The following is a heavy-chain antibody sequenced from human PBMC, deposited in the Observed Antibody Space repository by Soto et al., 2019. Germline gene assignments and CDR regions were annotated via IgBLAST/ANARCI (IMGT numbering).Heavy chain of an antibody. CDR1: GFTCSSYV. V-gene: IGHV3-30*18. Sequence: PWGALRLSGAASGFTCSSYVMHWVRQAPGKGLEWVAVISYDGSNKYYADSVKGRFTISRDNSKNTLYLQMNSLRAEDTAVYYCAKDQFDYGDYGYYFDYWGQGTLVTVSS. D-gene: IGHD4-17*01. CDR2: ISYDGSNK. J-gene: IGHJ4*02. CDR3: AKDQFDYGDYGYYFDY.